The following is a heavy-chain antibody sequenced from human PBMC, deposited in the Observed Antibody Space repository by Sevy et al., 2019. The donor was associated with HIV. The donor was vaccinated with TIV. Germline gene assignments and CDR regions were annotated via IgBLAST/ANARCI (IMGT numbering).Heavy chain of an antibody. V-gene: IGHV1-46*01. CDR1: GDTFTNYY. Sequence: ASVKVSCEASGDTFTNYYMHWVRQAPGQGLELMGIINPDGDSANYTQQFQGRVAMTRDTSTSTIYMELSSLRSEDTAVYYCVRADPAQHFDSWGQGTLVTVSS. CDR3: VRADPAQHFDS. J-gene: IGHJ4*02. CDR2: INPDGDSA.